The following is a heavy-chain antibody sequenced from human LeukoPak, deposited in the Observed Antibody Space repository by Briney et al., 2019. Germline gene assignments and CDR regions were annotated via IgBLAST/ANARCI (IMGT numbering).Heavy chain of an antibody. CDR3: ARGKNLDYGSGSYYDAFDI. Sequence: SETLSLTCTVSGGSVSSGSYYWSWIRQPPGKGLEWIGYIYYSGSTNYNPSLKSRVTISVDTSKNQFSLKLSSVTAADTAVYYCARGKNLDYGSGSYYDAFDIWGQGTMVTVSS. CDR2: IYYSGST. CDR1: GGSVSSGSYY. D-gene: IGHD3-10*01. J-gene: IGHJ3*02. V-gene: IGHV4-61*01.